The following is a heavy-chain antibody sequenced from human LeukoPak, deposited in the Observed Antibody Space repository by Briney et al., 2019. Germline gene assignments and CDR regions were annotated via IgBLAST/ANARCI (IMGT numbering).Heavy chain of an antibody. CDR3: ASDYYGGNSET. CDR1: GYTFTGNY. J-gene: IGHJ4*02. Sequence: GASVKVSCKASGYTFTGNYMHWARQAPGQGLEWMGRINPNSGGTNYAQKLQGRVTMTRDTSISTAYMELSRLRSDDTAVYYCASDYYGGNSETWGQGALVTVSS. V-gene: IGHV1-2*06. CDR2: INPNSGGT. D-gene: IGHD4-23*01.